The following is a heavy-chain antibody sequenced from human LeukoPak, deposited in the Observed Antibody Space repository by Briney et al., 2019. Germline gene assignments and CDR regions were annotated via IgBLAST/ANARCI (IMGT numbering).Heavy chain of an antibody. J-gene: IGHJ4*02. CDR1: VFAFSIHS. CDR3: ARDLGKSSGYYPPRD. D-gene: IGHD3-22*01. Sequence: GGSLSLSCADSVFAFSIHSMSWVRQPRGKGLEWVSSISSSSRYIYYAHSRKDGFTISRDNAKNSLYLQMNSLRAEDTAVYYGARDLGKSSGYYPPRDWGQGTLVTVS. V-gene: IGHV3-21*01. CDR2: ISSSSRYI.